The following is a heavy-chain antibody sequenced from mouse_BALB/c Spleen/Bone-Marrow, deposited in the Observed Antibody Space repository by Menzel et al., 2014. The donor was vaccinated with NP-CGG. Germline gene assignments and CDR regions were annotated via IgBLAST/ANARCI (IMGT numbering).Heavy chain of an antibody. D-gene: IGHD2-1*01. CDR2: IWSGGST. V-gene: IGHV2-2*01. Sequence: QVQLQQPGPGLVQPSQSLSITCTVSGFSLTTYDVVWVRQSPGKGLEWLGVIWSGGSTDYNAAFISRLSINKDNSKSQVFFKMNNLQAYDTAIYYCARRNGNFRYYAMDYWAKEPQSPSPQ. CDR1: GFSLTTYD. CDR3: ARRNGNFRYYAMDY. J-gene: IGHJ4*01.